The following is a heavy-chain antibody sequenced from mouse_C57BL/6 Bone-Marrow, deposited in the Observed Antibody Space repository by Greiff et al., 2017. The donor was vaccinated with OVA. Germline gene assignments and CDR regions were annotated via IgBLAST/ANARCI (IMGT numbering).Heavy chain of an antibody. Sequence: QQQSGAELVRPGASVKLSCTASGFNIKDDYMHWVKERPEQGLEWIGWIDPENGDTEYASKFQGKATITADTSSKTVYLHLSSLTSEDTAVYYCTTYRYWGQGTTLTVSS. CDR3: TTYRY. V-gene: IGHV14-4*01. CDR1: GFNIKDDY. J-gene: IGHJ2*01. CDR2: IDPENGDT.